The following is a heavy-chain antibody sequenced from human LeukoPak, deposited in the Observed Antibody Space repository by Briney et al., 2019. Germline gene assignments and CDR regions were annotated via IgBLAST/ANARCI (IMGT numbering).Heavy chain of an antibody. CDR3: ARHGGETIVAMILHAFDI. V-gene: IGHV4-59*08. CDR2: MSHSGST. D-gene: IGHD5-12*01. Sequence: SETLSLTCSVSGASISSYSWSWIRQPPGKGLGWIGYMSHSGSTKYNPSLKSRVTISGDRSKNQISLKLTSVTAADTAVYYCARHGGETIVAMILHAFDIWGQGTMVTVSS. J-gene: IGHJ3*02. CDR1: GASISSYS.